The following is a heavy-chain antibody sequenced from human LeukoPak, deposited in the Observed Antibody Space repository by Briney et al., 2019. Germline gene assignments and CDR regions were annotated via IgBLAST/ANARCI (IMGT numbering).Heavy chain of an antibody. D-gene: IGHD1-26*01. CDR1: GGSISSYY. J-gene: IGHJ4*02. V-gene: IGHV4-59*08. CDR3: ARSQWELLTPLFDY. CDR2: IYYSGST. Sequence: SEILSLTCTVSGGSISSYYWSWIRQPPGKGLEWIGYIYYSGSTNYNPSLKSRVTISVDTSKNQFSLKLSSVTAADTAVYYCARSQWELLTPLFDYWGQGTLVTVSS.